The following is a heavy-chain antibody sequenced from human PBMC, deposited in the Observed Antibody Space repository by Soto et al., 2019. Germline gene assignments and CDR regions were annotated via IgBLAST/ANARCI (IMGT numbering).Heavy chain of an antibody. J-gene: IGHJ1*01. Sequence: SETLSLTCTVSGGSISGSSYYWGWIRRPPGKGLEWIGSIYYSWSTYYNPSLKSRVTVSVDTSKNQFSLKLSSVTAADTAVYYCASKCYRTWGQGTLVNVSS. CDR3: ASKCYRT. CDR2: IYYSWST. D-gene: IGHD2-2*01. CDR1: GGSISGSSYY. V-gene: IGHV4-39*01.